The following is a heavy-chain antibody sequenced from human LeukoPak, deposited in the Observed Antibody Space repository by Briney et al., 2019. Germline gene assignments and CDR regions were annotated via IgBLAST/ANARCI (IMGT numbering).Heavy chain of an antibody. CDR3: ARDRVVVPAAFDY. CDR1: GYTFTAYY. J-gene: IGHJ4*02. CDR2: INPNSGGT. V-gene: IGHV1-2*02. Sequence: ASVTVSFTASGYTFTAYYMHWVRQAPGQGHEWMGWINPNSGGTNYAQKFQGRVTMTRDTSISTAYMELSRLRSDDTAVYYCARDRVVVPAAFDYWGQGTLVTVSS. D-gene: IGHD2-2*01.